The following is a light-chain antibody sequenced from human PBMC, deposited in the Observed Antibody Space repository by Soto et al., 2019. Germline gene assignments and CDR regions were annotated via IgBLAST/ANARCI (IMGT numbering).Light chain of an antibody. CDR1: QSVSNY. CDR3: HQYGGSPQT. CDR2: GAS. V-gene: IGKV3-20*01. J-gene: IGKJ1*01. Sequence: EIVLTQSPGTLSLSPGERATLSCRASQSVSNYLAWYQRKPGQAPRLLNYGASSRATGIPDRFSGSGCGPDLTITISRLEPEDFAVYYCHQYGGSPQTFGQGTKVEIK.